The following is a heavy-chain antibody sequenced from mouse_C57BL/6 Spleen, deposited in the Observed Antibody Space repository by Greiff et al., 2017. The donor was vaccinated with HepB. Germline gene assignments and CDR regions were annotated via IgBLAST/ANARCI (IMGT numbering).Heavy chain of an antibody. CDR2: ISNGGGST. Sequence: EVKLVESGGGLVQPGGSLKLSCAASGFTFSDYYMYWVRQTPEKRLEWVAYISNGGGSTYYPDTVKGRFTISRDNAKNTLYLQMSRLKSEDTAMYYCARLTVVATDWYFDVWGTGTTVTVSS. J-gene: IGHJ1*03. V-gene: IGHV5-12*01. D-gene: IGHD1-1*01. CDR1: GFTFSDYY. CDR3: ARLTVVATDWYFDV.